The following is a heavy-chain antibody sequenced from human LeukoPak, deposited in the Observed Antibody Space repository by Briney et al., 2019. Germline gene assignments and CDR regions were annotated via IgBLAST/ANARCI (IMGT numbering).Heavy chain of an antibody. D-gene: IGHD6-19*01. Sequence: TSETLSLTCIVSGDSMTTYDWNWIRQPPGRGLECIGYIHYNGETDFNPSLKSRVTISLDTSKNEFSLQLKSVTAADTAVYYCTTIHDRDSSGWYRFDYWGQGALVTVSS. CDR2: IHYNGET. J-gene: IGHJ4*02. V-gene: IGHV4-59*08. CDR3: TTIHDRDSSGWYRFDY. CDR1: GDSMTTYD.